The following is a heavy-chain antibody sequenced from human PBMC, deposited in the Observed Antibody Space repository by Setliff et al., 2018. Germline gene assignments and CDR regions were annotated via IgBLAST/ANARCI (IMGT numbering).Heavy chain of an antibody. D-gene: IGHD6-13*01. J-gene: IGHJ6*03. V-gene: IGHV4-39*01. Sequence: SETLSLTCTVSNGSISSGNYFWGWIRQPPGKGLEWMGSIFYTGSTYYSPSLKSRVTTSIDTSKNQFSLKLNSVTAADTAVYYCARQPYSTTYYYYYYYMDVWGKGTTVTVSS. CDR2: IFYTGST. CDR1: NGSISSGNYF. CDR3: ARQPYSTTYYYYYYYMDV.